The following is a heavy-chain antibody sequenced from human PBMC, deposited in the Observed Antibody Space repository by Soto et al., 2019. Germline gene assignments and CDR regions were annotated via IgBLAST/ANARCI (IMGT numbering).Heavy chain of an antibody. Sequence: QVQLVQSVAEVKKPGSSVKVSCKASGGTFSSYTISWVRQAPGQGLEWMGRIIPILGIANYAQKFQGRVTITADKSTSTAYMELSSLRSEDTAVYYCARGVGMAVVTYNWFDPWGQGTLVTVSS. J-gene: IGHJ5*02. D-gene: IGHD2-21*02. V-gene: IGHV1-69*02. CDR2: IIPILGIA. CDR1: GGTFSSYT. CDR3: ARGVGMAVVTYNWFDP.